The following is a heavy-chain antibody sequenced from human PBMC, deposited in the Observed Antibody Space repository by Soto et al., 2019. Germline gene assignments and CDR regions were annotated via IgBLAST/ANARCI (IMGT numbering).Heavy chain of an antibody. CDR1: GGSISSGGYY. J-gene: IGHJ4*02. CDR2: INHSGST. D-gene: IGHD3-22*01. Sequence: SETLSLTCTVSGGSISSGGYYWSWIRQHPGKGLEWIGYINHSGSTNYNPSLKSRVTISVDTSKNQFSLKLSSVTAADTAVYYCARGYPYDSSGLSGYWGQGTLVTVSS. CDR3: ARGYPYDSSGLSGY. V-gene: IGHV4-31*03.